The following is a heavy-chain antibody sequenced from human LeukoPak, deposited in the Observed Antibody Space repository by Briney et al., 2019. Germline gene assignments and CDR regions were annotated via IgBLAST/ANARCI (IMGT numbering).Heavy chain of an antibody. CDR1: GGSISSGGYS. CDR3: ARGRGGYSSSWYY. D-gene: IGHD6-13*01. CDR2: IYHSGST. J-gene: IGHJ4*02. V-gene: IGHV4-30-2*01. Sequence: SQTLSLTCAVSGGSISSGGYSWSWIRQPPGKGLEWIGYIYHSGSTYYNPSLKSRVTISVDTSKNQFSLKLSSVTAADTAVYYCARGRGGYSSSWYYWGQGTLVTVSS.